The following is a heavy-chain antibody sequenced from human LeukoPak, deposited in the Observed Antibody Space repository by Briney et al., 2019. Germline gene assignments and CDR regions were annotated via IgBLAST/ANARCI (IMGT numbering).Heavy chain of an antibody. D-gene: IGHD3-9*01. J-gene: IGHJ3*02. CDR1: GGSISSYH. Sequence: PSETLSLTCTVSGGSISSYHWSWIRQPPGKGLEWIGYIYYSGSTNYNPSLKSRVTISVDTSKNQFSLKLSSVTAADTAVYYCARVVDYDISRNAFDIWGQGTMVTVSS. CDR2: IYYSGST. CDR3: ARVVDYDISRNAFDI. V-gene: IGHV4-59*01.